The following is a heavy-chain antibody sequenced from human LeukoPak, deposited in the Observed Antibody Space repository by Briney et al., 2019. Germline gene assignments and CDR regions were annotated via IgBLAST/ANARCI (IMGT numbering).Heavy chain of an antibody. J-gene: IGHJ5*01. CDR1: GFTFSSYG. CDR3: ARNGGMAGTRWFDS. CDR2: IWYDGSNK. D-gene: IGHD1-7*01. V-gene: IGHV3-33*01. Sequence: GGSLRLSCAASGFTFSSYGMHWVRQAPGKGLEWVAVIWYDGSNKYYGDSVKGRFTVSRDNSRNTLYLQMDSLRADDTALYYCARNGGMAGTRWFDSWGQGTLVTVSS.